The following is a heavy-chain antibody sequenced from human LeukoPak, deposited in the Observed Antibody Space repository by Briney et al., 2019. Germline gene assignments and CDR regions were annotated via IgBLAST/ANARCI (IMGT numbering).Heavy chain of an antibody. D-gene: IGHD4-17*01. CDR3: ARQGGLGDYGDW. J-gene: IGHJ4*02. V-gene: IGHV4-38-2*01. CDR2: IYYSGST. Sequence: SETLSLTCAVSGYSISSGYYWGWIRQPPGKGLEWIGYIYYSGSTNYNPSLKSRVTISVDTSKNQFYLKLSSVTAADTAVYYCARQGGLGDYGDWWGQGTLVTVSS. CDR1: GYSISSGYY.